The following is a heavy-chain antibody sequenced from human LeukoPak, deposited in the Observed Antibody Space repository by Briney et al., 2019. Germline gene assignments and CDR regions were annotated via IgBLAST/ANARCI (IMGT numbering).Heavy chain of an antibody. J-gene: IGHJ4*02. Sequence: SETLSLTCAVYGGSFSGYYWSWIRQPPGKGLEWIGEINHSGSTNYNPSLKSRVTISVDTSKNQFSLKLSSVTAADTAVYYCARWGGPDSSGYYYSPFDYWGQGTLVTVSS. V-gene: IGHV4-34*01. CDR2: INHSGST. D-gene: IGHD3-22*01. CDR3: ARWGGPDSSGYYYSPFDY. CDR1: GGSFSGYY.